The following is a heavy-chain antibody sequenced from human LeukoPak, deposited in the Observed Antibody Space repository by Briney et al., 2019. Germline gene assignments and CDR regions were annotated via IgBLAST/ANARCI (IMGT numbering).Heavy chain of an antibody. J-gene: IGHJ5*02. Sequence: PSETLSLTCAVYGGSFSGYYWSWIRQPPGKGLEWIGEINHSGSTNYNPSLKSRVTISVDTSKNQFYLKLSSVTAADTAVYYCARGYYGSGSYFDPWGQGTLVTVSS. D-gene: IGHD3-10*01. V-gene: IGHV4-34*01. CDR2: INHSGST. CDR1: GGSFSGYY. CDR3: ARGYYGSGSYFDP.